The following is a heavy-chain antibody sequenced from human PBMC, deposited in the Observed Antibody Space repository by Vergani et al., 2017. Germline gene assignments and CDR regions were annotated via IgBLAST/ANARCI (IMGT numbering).Heavy chain of an antibody. CDR3: AKFSPSITIFGVVIIPTDYFDY. CDR1: GFTFSSYW. Sequence: EVQLVESGGGLVQPGGSLRLSCAASGFTFSSYWMSWVRQAPGKGLEWVSAISGSGGSTYYADSVKGRFTISRDNSKNTLYLQMNSLRAEDTAVYYCAKFSPSITIFGVVIIPTDYFDYWGQGTLVTVSS. J-gene: IGHJ4*02. CDR2: ISGSGGST. V-gene: IGHV3-23*04. D-gene: IGHD3-3*01.